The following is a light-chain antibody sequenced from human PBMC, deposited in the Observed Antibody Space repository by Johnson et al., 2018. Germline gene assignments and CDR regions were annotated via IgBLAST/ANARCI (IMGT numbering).Light chain of an antibody. V-gene: IGLV1-51*02. J-gene: IGLJ1*01. CDR1: SSNIGNNY. Sequence: PPSVSAAPGQKVTISCSGSSSNIGNNYVSWYQQLPGTAPKLLIYENNKRPSGIPDRFSGSKSGTSATLGITGLQTGDEADYYCGTWDSSLSAGNVFGTGTKGTVL. CDR2: ENN. CDR3: GTWDSSLSAGNV.